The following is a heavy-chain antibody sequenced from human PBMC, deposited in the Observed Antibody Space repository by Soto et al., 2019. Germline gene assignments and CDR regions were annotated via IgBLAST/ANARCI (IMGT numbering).Heavy chain of an antibody. J-gene: IGHJ4*02. CDR1: GFTVSSNY. V-gene: IGHV3-53*02. CDR2: IYSGGST. D-gene: IGHD5-18*01. CDR3: ASYSYGLYYFDY. Sequence: EVQLVETGGGLIQPGGSLRLSCAASGFTVSSNYMSWVRQAPGKGLEWVSVIYSGGSTYYADSVKGRFTISRDNSKNTLYIQMNSLRAEDTAVYYCASYSYGLYYFDYWGQGTLVTVSS.